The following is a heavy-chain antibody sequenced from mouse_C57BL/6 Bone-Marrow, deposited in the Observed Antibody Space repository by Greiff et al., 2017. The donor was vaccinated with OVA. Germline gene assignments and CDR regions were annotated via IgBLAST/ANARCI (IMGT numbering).Heavy chain of an antibody. V-gene: IGHV1-54*01. CDR2: INPGSGGT. CDR1: GYAFTNYL. J-gene: IGHJ2*01. Sequence: VQLQQSGAELVRPGTSVTVSCKASGYAFTNYLIEWVKQRPGQGLEWIWVINPGSGGTNYNEKLQGKATLTADKSSSTAYMQLISLTSADSAVDFCARSWYYFDDWGQSTTLTVSS. CDR3: ARSWYYFDD.